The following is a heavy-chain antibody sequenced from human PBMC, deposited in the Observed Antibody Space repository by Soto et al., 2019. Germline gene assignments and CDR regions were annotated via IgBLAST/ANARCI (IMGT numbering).Heavy chain of an antibody. Sequence: QVQLVQSGAEVKKPGASVKVSCKASGYTFTSYGISWVRQAPGQGLEWMGWISAYNGNTNYAQKLQGRVTMTTDTSTSTAYMELRSLRSDDTAVYYCPRHYDPFPEYSSGWYYFDYWGQGTLVTVSS. V-gene: IGHV1-18*01. D-gene: IGHD6-19*01. CDR2: ISAYNGNT. J-gene: IGHJ4*02. CDR1: GYTFTSYG. CDR3: PRHYDPFPEYSSGWYYFDY.